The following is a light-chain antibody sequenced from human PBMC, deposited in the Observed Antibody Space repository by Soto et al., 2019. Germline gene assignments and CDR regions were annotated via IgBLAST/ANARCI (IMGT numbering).Light chain of an antibody. CDR3: QHYGQLPLT. CDR1: QIVTFPV. CDR2: GVS. J-gene: IGKJ4*02. V-gene: IGKV3-20*01. Sequence: IVLTQSPGTLSLSPGERVTLSCRASQIVTFPVLAWYQQKHGRAPRLLIYGVSRRATGIPDRFSGGGSGTDFTLTISRLEPEDFAVYFCQHYGQLPLTFGGGTKVDIK.